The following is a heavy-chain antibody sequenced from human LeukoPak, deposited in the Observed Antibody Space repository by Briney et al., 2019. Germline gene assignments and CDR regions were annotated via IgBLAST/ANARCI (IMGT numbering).Heavy chain of an antibody. CDR2: INPNSGGT. Sequence: ASVKVSCKASGYTLTGYYMHWVRQAPGQGLEWMGWINPNSGGTNYAQKFQGRVTMTGDTSISTAYMELSRLRSDDTAVYYCARDPGIAVAGKYLQHWGQGTLVTVSS. V-gene: IGHV1-2*02. CDR3: ARDPGIAVAGKYLQH. CDR1: GYTLTGYY. D-gene: IGHD6-19*01. J-gene: IGHJ1*01.